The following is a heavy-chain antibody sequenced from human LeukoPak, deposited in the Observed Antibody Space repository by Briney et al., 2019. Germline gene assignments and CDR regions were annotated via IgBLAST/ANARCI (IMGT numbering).Heavy chain of an antibody. CDR2: ISWNSGEI. D-gene: IGHD6-19*01. Sequence: PGGSLRLSCAASGFTFDDYAMHWVRQAPGKGLEWVSGISWNSGEIGYADSVKGRYTISRDNAKNSLYMQMNSLRAEDTALYYCVKDIRATSVAGASGFDSWGQGTLVTVSS. J-gene: IGHJ4*02. CDR1: GFTFDDYA. V-gene: IGHV3-9*01. CDR3: VKDIRATSVAGASGFDS.